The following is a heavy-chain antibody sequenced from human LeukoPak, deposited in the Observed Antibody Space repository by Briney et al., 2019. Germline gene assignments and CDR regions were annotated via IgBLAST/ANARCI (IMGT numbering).Heavy chain of an antibody. CDR2: VYYSGNT. CDR1: GGSISSYY. Sequence: SETLSLTCTVSGGSISSYYWSWIRQPPGKGLEWIGNVYYSGNTHYNPSLKSRVTISLDTSKSQFSLRLTSVTAADTAVYYCARHGLYQDYGYWGQGILVTVSS. J-gene: IGHJ4*02. CDR3: ARHGLYQDYGY. D-gene: IGHD3-16*01. V-gene: IGHV4-39*01.